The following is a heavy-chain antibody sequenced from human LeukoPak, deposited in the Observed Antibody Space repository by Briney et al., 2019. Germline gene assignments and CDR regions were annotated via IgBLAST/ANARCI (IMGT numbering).Heavy chain of an antibody. CDR2: IYTSGST. CDR1: GGSISSYY. V-gene: IGHV4-4*09. D-gene: IGHD6-13*01. Sequence: PSETLSLTCTVSGGSISSYYWSWIRQPPGKGLEWIGYIYTSGSTNYNPSLKSRVTISVDTSKNQFSLKLSSVTAADTAVYYCAVSIAAAGDPFDYWGQGTLVTVSS. CDR3: AVSIAAAGDPFDY. J-gene: IGHJ4*02.